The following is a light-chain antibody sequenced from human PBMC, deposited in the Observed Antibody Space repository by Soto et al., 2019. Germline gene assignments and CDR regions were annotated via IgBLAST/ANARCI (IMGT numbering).Light chain of an antibody. V-gene: IGKV3-20*01. CDR1: QSVSSSY. J-gene: IGKJ1*01. Sequence: EIVLTQSPGTLSLSPGERATLSCRASQSVSSSYLAWYQQKPGQAPRLLIYGASSRATGIPDRFSGSGSGRALPRISIRAELEDFRVSSCQEQGSSPQTFGQGTKVEIK. CDR3: QEQGSSPQT. CDR2: GAS.